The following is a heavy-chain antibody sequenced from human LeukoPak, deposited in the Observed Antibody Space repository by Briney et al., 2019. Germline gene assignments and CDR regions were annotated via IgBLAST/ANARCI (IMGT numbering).Heavy chain of an antibody. D-gene: IGHD6-19*01. CDR3: ARAHGEQWLTAYHYYYMDV. J-gene: IGHJ6*03. CDR1: GFTFSSYS. Sequence: PGGSLRLSCAASGFTFSSYSMNWVRQAPGKGLEWVSSISSSSSYIYYADSVKGRFTISRDNAKNSLYLQMNSLRAEDTAVYYCARAHGEQWLTAYHYYYMDVWGKGNTVTVSS. CDR2: ISSSSSYI. V-gene: IGHV3-21*01.